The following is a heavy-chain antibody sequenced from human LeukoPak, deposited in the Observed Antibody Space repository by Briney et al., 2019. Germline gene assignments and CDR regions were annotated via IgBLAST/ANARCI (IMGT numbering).Heavy chain of an antibody. CDR1: GYSFTSYD. J-gene: IGHJ5*02. CDR3: ARVRFGELLARSTENWFDP. V-gene: IGHV1-8*01. D-gene: IGHD3-10*01. CDR2: MNPNSGNT. Sequence: ASVTVSSTASGYSFTSYDINWVRQAPGQGFEWVGWMNPNSGNTGHPQEFRGRVTMTRDTAMSTAYMELSSLRYEDRAVYYCARVRFGELLARSTENWFDPWGQGTLVTVSS.